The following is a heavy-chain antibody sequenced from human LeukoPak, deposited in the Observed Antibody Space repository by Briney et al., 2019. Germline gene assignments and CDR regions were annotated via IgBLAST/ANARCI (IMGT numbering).Heavy chain of an antibody. CDR2: ISSRSDYI. J-gene: IGHJ4*02. V-gene: IGHV3-21*01. CDR3: ARDSSWYDY. CDR1: GFTFSKYA. Sequence: GGSLRLSCAASGFTFSKYAMTWVRQAPGKGLEWVSSISSRSDYIYYAESVKGRFTISRDNARNSLYLQMNSLRAEDTAVYYCARDSSWYDYWGQGTLVTVSS. D-gene: IGHD6-13*01.